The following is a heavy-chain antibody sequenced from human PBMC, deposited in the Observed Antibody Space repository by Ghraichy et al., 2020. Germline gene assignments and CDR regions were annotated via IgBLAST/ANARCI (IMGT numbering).Heavy chain of an antibody. CDR1: GFTVSSNY. Sequence: GESLNISCAASGFTVSSNYMSWVRQAPGKGLEWVSVIYSGGSTYYADSVKGRFTISRDNSKNTLYLQMNSLRAEDTAVYYCARDTAGGSYYDTPNYYYGMDVWGQGTTVTVSS. J-gene: IGHJ6*02. D-gene: IGHD1-26*01. CDR2: IYSGGST. CDR3: ARDTAGGSYYDTPNYYYGMDV. V-gene: IGHV3-66*01.